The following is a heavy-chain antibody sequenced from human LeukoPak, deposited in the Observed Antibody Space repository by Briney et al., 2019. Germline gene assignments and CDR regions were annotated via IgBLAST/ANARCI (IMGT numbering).Heavy chain of an antibody. D-gene: IGHD6-6*01. CDR1: GFTFSSYA. CDR3: AKEGYSSSLYYFDY. Sequence: PGGSLRLSCAASGFTFSSYAMHWVRQAPGKGLEWVAVISYDGSNKYYADSVKGRFTISRDNSKNTLYLQMNSLRAEDTAVYYCAKEGYSSSLYYFDYWGQGTLVTVSS. CDR2: ISYDGSNK. V-gene: IGHV3-30-3*01. J-gene: IGHJ4*02.